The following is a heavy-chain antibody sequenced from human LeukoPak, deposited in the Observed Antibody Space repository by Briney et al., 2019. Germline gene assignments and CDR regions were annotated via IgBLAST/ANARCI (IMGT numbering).Heavy chain of an antibody. J-gene: IGHJ4*02. CDR1: GSIFNVYY. CDR2: ISPDGGVT. V-gene: IGHV1-2*02. Sequence: GASVKASCKSYGSIFNVYYMHWVRQVPGQGLEWMGWISPDGGVTNYAQKFQGRVTLTRDSATTTDYMELSRLTSDDTAVYYCARENWYYDHWGQGTLVTVSS. CDR3: ARENWYYDH.